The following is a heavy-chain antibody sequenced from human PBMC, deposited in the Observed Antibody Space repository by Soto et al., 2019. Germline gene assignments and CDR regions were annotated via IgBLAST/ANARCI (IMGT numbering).Heavy chain of an antibody. CDR2: ISYDGSNK. V-gene: IGHV3-30*03. Sequence: QVQLVESGGGVVQPGRSLRLSCAASGFTFSSYGMHWVRQAPGKGREWVAVISYDGSNKYYAASVKGRFTSSRDNSKNTLYLHMNRLRAEDTAVYYCATLQEMGYYGMDVWGQGTTVTVAS. CDR1: GFTFSSYG. J-gene: IGHJ6*02. CDR3: ATLQEMGYYGMDV. D-gene: IGHD3-16*01.